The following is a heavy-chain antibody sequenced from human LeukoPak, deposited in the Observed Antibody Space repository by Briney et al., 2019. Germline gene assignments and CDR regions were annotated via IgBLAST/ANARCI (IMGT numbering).Heavy chain of an antibody. V-gene: IGHV3-21*01. CDR3: AGEDSSGYYYQGSLDY. CDR1: GFTFSSYS. J-gene: IGHJ4*02. D-gene: IGHD3-22*01. Sequence: GGSLRLSCAASGFTFSSYSMNWVRQAPGKGLEWVSSISSSSSYIYYADSVKGRFTISRDNAKNSLYLQMNSLRAEDTAVYYCAGEDSSGYYYQGSLDYWGQGALVTVSS. CDR2: ISSSSSYI.